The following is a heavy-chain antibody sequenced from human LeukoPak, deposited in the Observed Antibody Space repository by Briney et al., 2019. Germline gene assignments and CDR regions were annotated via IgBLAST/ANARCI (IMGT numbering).Heavy chain of an antibody. V-gene: IGHV3-21*01. J-gene: IGHJ4*02. Sequence: GGSLRLSCAAPGFTFSSYSMNWVRQAPGKGLEWVSSISSSSSYIYYADSVKGRFTISRDNAKNSLYLQMNSLRAEDTAVYYCARDWRGGSWYFSELNYFDYWGQGTLVTVSS. CDR3: ARDWRGGSWYFSELNYFDY. CDR2: ISSSSSYI. CDR1: GFTFSSYS. D-gene: IGHD6-13*01.